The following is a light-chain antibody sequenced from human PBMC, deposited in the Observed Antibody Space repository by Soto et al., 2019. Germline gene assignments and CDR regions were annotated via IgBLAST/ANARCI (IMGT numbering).Light chain of an antibody. Sequence: EIVMMQSPATLSVSPGERATLSCRASQSVSSNLAWYQQKPGQAPRLLIYGTSTRATGIPVRFSGSGSGTDFTLTISSLQPEDFAVYFCHQDFNLPWTFGLGTKVDI. V-gene: IGKV3D-15*02. J-gene: IGKJ1*01. CDR3: HQDFNLPWT. CDR1: QSVSSN. CDR2: GTS.